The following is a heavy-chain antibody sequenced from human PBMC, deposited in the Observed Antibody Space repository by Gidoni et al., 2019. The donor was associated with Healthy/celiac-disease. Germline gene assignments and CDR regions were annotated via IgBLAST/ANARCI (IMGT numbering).Heavy chain of an antibody. Sequence: QLQLVASGAGVVQPGRSLRLSCAASGFPFRNYAMHWVRQAPGKGLEWVAVISYDGSNKNYADSVKGRFTISRDNSKNTLYVQLNSLRPEDTAVYYCARDVNWNVPDYWGQGTLVTVSS. CDR1: GFPFRNYA. J-gene: IGHJ4*02. CDR3: ARDVNWNVPDY. V-gene: IGHV3-30*14. CDR2: ISYDGSNK. D-gene: IGHD1-1*01.